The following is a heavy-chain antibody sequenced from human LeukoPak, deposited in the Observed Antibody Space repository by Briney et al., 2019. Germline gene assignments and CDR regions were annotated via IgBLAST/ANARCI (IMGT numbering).Heavy chain of an antibody. D-gene: IGHD2-15*01. CDR2: IWYDGSNK. J-gene: IGHJ6*02. CDR3: ARDPRICSGTSCFVINYYYYGMDV. CDR1: GFTFNNYG. V-gene: IGHV3-33*01. Sequence: PGGSLRLSCAASGFTFNNYGIHWVRQAPGKGLEWVALIWYDGSNKYYADSVKGRFTISRDNSKNTLYLQMNSLRADDTAVYYCARDPRICSGTSCFVINYYYYGMDVWGQGTTVTVSS.